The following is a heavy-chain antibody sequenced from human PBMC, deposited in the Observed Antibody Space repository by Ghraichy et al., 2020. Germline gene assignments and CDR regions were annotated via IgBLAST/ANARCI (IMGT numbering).Heavy chain of an antibody. D-gene: IGHD1-26*01. V-gene: IGHV3-30*04. CDR2: ISYDGREK. Sequence: GGSLRLSCAASGFNFNAYAMDWVRQAPGKGLVWVAVISYDGREKNYADSVKGRFTISRDRSQNTLYLQMNSLRAEDTAVYYCARDSGASDNYGMDVWGQGTTVTVTS. J-gene: IGHJ6*02. CDR3: ARDSGASDNYGMDV. CDR1: GFNFNAYA.